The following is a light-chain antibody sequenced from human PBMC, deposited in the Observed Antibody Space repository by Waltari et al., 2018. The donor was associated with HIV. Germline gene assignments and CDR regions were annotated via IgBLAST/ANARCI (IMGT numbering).Light chain of an antibody. J-gene: IGKJ1*01. CDR1: QSIRSW. Sequence: DIQMTQSPSTLSASVGDRLTITCRASQSIRSWLAWYQQKPGKAPKLLIYKASSLESGVPSRFSGSESGTEFTLTISSLQPDDFATYYCQQYNSYWTFGQGTKVEIK. V-gene: IGKV1-5*03. CDR3: QQYNSYWT. CDR2: KAS.